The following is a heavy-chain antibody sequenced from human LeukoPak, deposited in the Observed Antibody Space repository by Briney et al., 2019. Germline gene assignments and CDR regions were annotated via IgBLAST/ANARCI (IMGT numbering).Heavy chain of an antibody. J-gene: IGHJ5*02. CDR2: ISAYNGNT. CDR1: GYTFTSYG. V-gene: IGHV1-18*01. Sequence: ASVKVSCKASGYTFTSYGISWVRQAPGQGLEWMGWISAYNGNTNYAQKFQGRVTITADESTSTAYMELSSLRSEDTAVYYCARAAMTTVTWSWFDPWGQGTLVTVSS. CDR3: ARAAMTTVTWSWFDP. D-gene: IGHD4-17*01.